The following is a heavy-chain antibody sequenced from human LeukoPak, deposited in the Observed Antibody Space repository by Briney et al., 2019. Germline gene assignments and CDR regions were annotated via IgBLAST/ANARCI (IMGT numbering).Heavy chain of an antibody. CDR3: ATVQHSSSWHWFDP. J-gene: IGHJ5*02. D-gene: IGHD6-13*01. V-gene: IGHV1-24*01. Sequence: GASVKVSCKVSGYTLTELSMHWVRQAPGKGLEWMGGFDPEDGETIYAQKFQGRVTMTEDTSTDTAYMELSSLRSEDTAVYYCATVQHSSSWHWFDPWGQGTLVTVSS. CDR1: GYTLTELS. CDR2: FDPEDGET.